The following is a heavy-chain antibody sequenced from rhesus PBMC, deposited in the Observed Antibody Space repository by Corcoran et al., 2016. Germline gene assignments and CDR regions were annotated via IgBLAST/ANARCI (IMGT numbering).Heavy chain of an antibody. Sequence: QVQLQESGPGLVKPSETPSLTCAVSGGSISSGSYYWSWTPRAPGKGLEWIGYISYSGSTSYNPSLKSRVTISRDTSKNQFSLKLSSVTAADTAVYYCARMDYGSSYVPHYGLDSWGQGVVVTVSS. CDR2: ISYSGST. V-gene: IGHV4-122*02. CDR3: ARMDYGSSYVPHYGLDS. D-gene: IGHD4-29*01. CDR1: GGSISSGSYY. J-gene: IGHJ6*01.